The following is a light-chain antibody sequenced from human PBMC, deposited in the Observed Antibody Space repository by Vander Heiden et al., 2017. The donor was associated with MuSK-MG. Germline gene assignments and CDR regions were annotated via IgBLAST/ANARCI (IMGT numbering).Light chain of an antibody. J-gene: IGKJ4*01. Sequence: DIQMTQSPSSVSASVGDRVTITCRASQNISSWLAWYQQNPGKAPKPLIYSASGLQSGVPSRVSGSGSGTEFTLSISSLQPEDFATYYCQQAHRLPLTFGGGTKV. CDR1: QNISSW. CDR3: QQAHRLPLT. V-gene: IGKV1-12*01. CDR2: SAS.